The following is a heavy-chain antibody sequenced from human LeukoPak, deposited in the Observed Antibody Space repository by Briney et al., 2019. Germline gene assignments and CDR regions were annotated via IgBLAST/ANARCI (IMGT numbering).Heavy chain of an antibody. Sequence: EASVKVSCKVSGYTLTELSMHWVRQAPGKGLEWMGGFDPEDGETIYAQKFQGRVTMTEDTSTDTAYMELSSLRSEDTAVYYCATSPLWFADVDYWGQGTLVTVSS. CDR2: FDPEDGET. V-gene: IGHV1-24*01. J-gene: IGHJ4*02. CDR3: ATSPLWFADVDY. D-gene: IGHD3-10*01. CDR1: GYTLTELS.